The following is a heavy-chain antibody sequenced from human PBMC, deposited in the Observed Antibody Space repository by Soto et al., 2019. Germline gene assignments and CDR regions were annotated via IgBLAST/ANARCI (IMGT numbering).Heavy chain of an antibody. V-gene: IGHV1-18*01. J-gene: IGHJ4*02. CDR3: ARDRGSYALDY. CDR1: GYTFTSYG. CDR2: ISAYTGNT. Sequence: QVQLVQSGAEVKKPGASVKVSCKASGYTFTSYGISWVRQAPGQGLEWMGWISAYTGNTNYAQKLQGRVTITTDTATSTDYMELRSLRSDDTAVYYCARDRGSYALDYWGQGTLVTVSS. D-gene: IGHD1-26*01.